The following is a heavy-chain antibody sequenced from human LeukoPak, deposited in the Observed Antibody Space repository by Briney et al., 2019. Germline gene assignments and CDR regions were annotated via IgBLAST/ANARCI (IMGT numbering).Heavy chain of an antibody. J-gene: IGHJ6*03. CDR2: ISSSSSYI. CDR1: GFTFSSYS. D-gene: IGHD2-2*01. V-gene: IGHV3-21*01. CDR3: AREAYCSSTSCHQDYYMDV. Sequence: PGGSLRLSCAASGFTFSSYSMNWVRQAPGKGLEWVSSISSSSSYIYYADSVKGRFTISRDNAKNSLYLQMNSLRAEDTAVYYCAREAYCSSTSCHQDYYMDVWGKGTTVTVSS.